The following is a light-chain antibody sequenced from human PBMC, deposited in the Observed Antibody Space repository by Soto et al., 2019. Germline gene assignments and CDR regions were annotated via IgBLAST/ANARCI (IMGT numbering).Light chain of an antibody. CDR3: QQRSNWLLT. CDR2: DAS. V-gene: IGKV3-11*01. CDR1: QSVSSY. J-gene: IGKJ4*01. Sequence: EIVLTQSPATLSLSPGERATLSCRASQSVSSYLAWYQQKAGQAPRLLIYDASNRATGIPARFSGSGSGTDFTLTISSLEPEDFAVYYCQQRSNWLLTFGRGTKVEIK.